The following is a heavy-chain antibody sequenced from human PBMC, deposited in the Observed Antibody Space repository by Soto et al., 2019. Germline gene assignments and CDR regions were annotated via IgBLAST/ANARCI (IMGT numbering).Heavy chain of an antibody. CDR2: ISYDGSNK. CDR1: GFTFSSYA. Sequence: QAGGSLRLSCAASGFTFSSYAMHWVRQAPGKGLEWVAVISYDGSNKYYADSVKGRFTISRDNSKNTLYLQMNSLRAEDTAVYYCASISVWGQGTTVTVSS. CDR3: ASISV. D-gene: IGHD3-3*02. V-gene: IGHV3-30-3*01. J-gene: IGHJ6*02.